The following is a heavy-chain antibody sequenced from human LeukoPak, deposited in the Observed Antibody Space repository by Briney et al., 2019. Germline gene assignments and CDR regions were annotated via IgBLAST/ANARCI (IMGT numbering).Heavy chain of an antibody. CDR3: ASLYLDYGSDSYNGFDP. CDR2: IRYDGSNK. J-gene: IGHJ5*02. CDR1: GFTFSSYG. Sequence: PGGSLRLSCAASGFTFSSYGMHWVRQAPGKGLEWVAYIRYDGSNKYYADSVKGRFTISRDISKNTLYLQMNSLRAEGTAVYYCASLYLDYGSDSYNGFDPWGQGTLVTVSS. V-gene: IGHV3-30*02. D-gene: IGHD3-10*01.